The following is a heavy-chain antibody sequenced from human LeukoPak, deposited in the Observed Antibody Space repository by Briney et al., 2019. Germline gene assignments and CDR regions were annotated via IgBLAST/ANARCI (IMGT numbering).Heavy chain of an antibody. Sequence: PGGSLRLSCAASGFTFSSYGMHWVRQAPGKGLEWVAFIRYDGSNKYYADSVKGRFTISRDNSKNTLYLQMNSLRAEDTAVYYCAKDQGSIAAAGPVDYWGQGTLVTVSS. V-gene: IGHV3-30*02. D-gene: IGHD6-13*01. CDR1: GFTFSSYG. CDR2: IRYDGSNK. CDR3: AKDQGSIAAAGPVDY. J-gene: IGHJ4*02.